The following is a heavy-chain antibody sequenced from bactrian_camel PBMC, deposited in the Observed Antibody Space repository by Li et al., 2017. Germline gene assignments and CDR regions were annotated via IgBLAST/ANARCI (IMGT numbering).Heavy chain of an antibody. CDR2: INSGGGST. CDR1: GFTFVGYA. CDR3: VPDGFRA. D-gene: IGHD1*01. J-gene: IGHJ6*01. V-gene: IGHV3S40*01. Sequence: VQLVESGGGLVQPGGSLRLTCAASGFTFVGYAMSWVRQAPGKGLEWVSTINSGGGSTGYADSVKGRFTISRDNAKNTVDLQMISLKSEDTAVYYCVPDGFRAWGQGTQVTVS.